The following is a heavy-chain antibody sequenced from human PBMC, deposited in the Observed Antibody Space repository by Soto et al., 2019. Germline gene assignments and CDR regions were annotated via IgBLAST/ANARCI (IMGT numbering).Heavy chain of an antibody. Sequence: QVQLQESGPGLVKPSGTLSLTCAVSGDSITNNNWWTWLRQSPGKGLEWIGEMHHGGNPDYNPSLRSRVTISVDKSKNQFSLHLSSVTAANSAVSYCARTSGGTYSFDPWGQGTLVTVSS. D-gene: IGHD3-10*01. J-gene: IGHJ5*02. CDR2: MHHGGNP. V-gene: IGHV4-4*02. CDR1: GDSITNNNW. CDR3: ARTSGGTYSFDP.